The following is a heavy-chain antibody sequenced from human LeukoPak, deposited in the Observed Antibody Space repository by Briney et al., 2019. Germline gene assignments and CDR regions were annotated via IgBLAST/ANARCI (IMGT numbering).Heavy chain of an antibody. V-gene: IGHV3-74*01. D-gene: IGHD2-15*01. Sequence: GGSLRLSCAASGITFSSYWMHWVRQAPGKGLVWVSRINSDGSSTSYADSVKGRFTISRDNAKNTLYLQMNSLRAEDTAVYYCARAGGYCSGGSCYHYGMDVWGQGTTVTVSS. J-gene: IGHJ6*02. CDR2: INSDGSST. CDR3: ARAGGYCSGGSCYHYGMDV. CDR1: GITFSSYW.